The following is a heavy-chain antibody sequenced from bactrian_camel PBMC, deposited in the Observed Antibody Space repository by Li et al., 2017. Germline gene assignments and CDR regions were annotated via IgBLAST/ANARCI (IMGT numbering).Heavy chain of an antibody. CDR3: AAEGSWCGFSVDFEIGS. D-gene: IGHD1*01. V-gene: IGHV3S55*01. CDR1: GYSDASYC. Sequence: LVESGGGSVQVGGSLRLSCSAAGYSDASYCMGWFRQAPGQAREGVATITSAGATTYADSVKGRFTISKDDAKAPLKLQMNSLKPEDTAMYYCAAEGSWCGFSVDFEIGSRGQGTQVTVS. J-gene: IGHJ4*01. CDR2: ITSAGAT.